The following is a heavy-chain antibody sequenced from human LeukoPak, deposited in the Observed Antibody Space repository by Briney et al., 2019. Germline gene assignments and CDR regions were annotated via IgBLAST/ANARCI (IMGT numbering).Heavy chain of an antibody. V-gene: IGHV3-30-3*01. J-gene: IGHJ4*02. CDR3: AKERQAWGVGADYFDY. D-gene: IGHD1-26*01. Sequence: GRSLRLYCAASGFTFSSYAMHGVRQAPGQGLERMPVISYDGSNKYYAESVKGRSTISRDNSKNTLYLQMNGLRAEDSAVYYCAKERQAWGVGADYFDYWGQGTLVTVSS. CDR1: GFTFSSYA. CDR2: ISYDGSNK.